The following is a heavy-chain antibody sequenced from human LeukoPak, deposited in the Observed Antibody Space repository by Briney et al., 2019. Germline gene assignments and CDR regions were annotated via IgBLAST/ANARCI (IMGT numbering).Heavy chain of an antibody. D-gene: IGHD1-14*01. CDR3: ARYRNEALFAFDI. CDR2: IYYSGSA. J-gene: IGHJ3*02. Sequence: SETLSLIRAVSGDSLHNYYWRWIPQPPGKGLGGGGYIYYSGSANYNPSLKNRVTISVDTSKNHFALKLSSVTAADTAVYYCARYRNEALFAFDIWGQGTMVTVSS. CDR1: GDSLHNYY. V-gene: IGHV4-59*13.